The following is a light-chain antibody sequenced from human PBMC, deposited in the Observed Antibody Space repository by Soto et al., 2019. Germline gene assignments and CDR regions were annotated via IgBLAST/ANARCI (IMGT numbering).Light chain of an antibody. CDR1: QTISSW. CDR3: QQYNSYSWT. Sequence: DIQMTQSPSTLSGSVGDRVTITCRASQTISSWLAWYQQKPGKAPKVLIYDASTLESGVPSRFSGSGSGTEFTLTISSLQPDDFATYYCQQYNSYSWTFGQGTKVDIK. V-gene: IGKV1-5*01. J-gene: IGKJ1*01. CDR2: DAS.